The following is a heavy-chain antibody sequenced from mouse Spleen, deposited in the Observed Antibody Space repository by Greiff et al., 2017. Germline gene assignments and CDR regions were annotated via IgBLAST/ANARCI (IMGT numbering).Heavy chain of an antibody. Sequence: EVKLVESGGGLVKPGGSLKLSCAASGFTFSSYAMSWVRQTPEKRLEWVATISDGGSYTYYPDNVKGRFTISRDNAKNNLYLQMSHLKSEDTAMYYCARDGYYAFDYWGQGTTLTVSS. J-gene: IGHJ2*01. V-gene: IGHV5-4*01. CDR2: ISDGGSYT. CDR1: GFTFSSYA. D-gene: IGHD2-3*01. CDR3: ARDGYYAFDY.